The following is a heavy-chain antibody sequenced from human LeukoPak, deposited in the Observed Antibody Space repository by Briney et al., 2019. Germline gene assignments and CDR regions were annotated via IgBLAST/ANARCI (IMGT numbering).Heavy chain of an antibody. V-gene: IGHV4-30-4*01. CDR3: ASTDYGSGSYYKEFVPDY. CDR1: GGSISSGDYY. D-gene: IGHD3-10*01. Sequence: SETLSLTCTVSGGSISSGDYYWSWIRQPPGKGLEWIGYIYYSGSTYYNPSLKSRVTISVDTSKNQFSLKLSSVTAADTAVYYCASTDYGSGSYYKEFVPDYWGQGTLVTVSS. J-gene: IGHJ4*02. CDR2: IYYSGST.